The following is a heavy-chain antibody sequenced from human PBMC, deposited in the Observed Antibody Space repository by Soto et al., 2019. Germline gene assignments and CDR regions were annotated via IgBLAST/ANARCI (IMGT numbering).Heavy chain of an antibody. Sequence: QVQLVQSGAEVKKPGSSVKVSCKASGGTFSSYASSWVRQAPGKGLERMGGIIPIFGTANYAQKFQGRVTMNADESTSTAYMELRSLRSEDTAVDYCARDLEGASLYNWFDPCGKGTLVPVSS. CDR3: ARDLEGASLYNWFDP. V-gene: IGHV1-69*01. J-gene: IGHJ5*02. D-gene: IGHD1-26*01. CDR1: GGTFSSYA. CDR2: IIPIFGTA.